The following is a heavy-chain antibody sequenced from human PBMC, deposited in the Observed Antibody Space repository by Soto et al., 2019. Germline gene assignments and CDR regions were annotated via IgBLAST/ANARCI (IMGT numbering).Heavy chain of an antibody. D-gene: IGHD3-16*01. CDR3: ARDWGRSNYFDY. V-gene: IGHV4-59*02. J-gene: IGHJ4*02. Sequence: QVQLQESGPGLVKPSETLSLTCTVSGGSVNTFYWSWIRQPPGKGLEWVGHVYYTGSTDYNPSLKSPVSISVDTTNNQFSLKLNSVTTADTAVYFCARDWGRSNYFDYWGQGTLVTVSS. CDR1: GGSVNTFY. CDR2: VYYTGST.